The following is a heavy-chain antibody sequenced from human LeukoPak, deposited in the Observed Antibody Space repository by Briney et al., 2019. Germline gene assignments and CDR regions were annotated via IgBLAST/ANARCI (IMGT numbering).Heavy chain of an antibody. J-gene: IGHJ6*04. CDR3: AELGITMIGGV. CDR2: IKQDGSEK. D-gene: IGHD3-10*02. V-gene: IGHV3-7*01. Sequence: GGSLRLSCAASGFSFSSYWMSWVRQAPGKGLEWVANIKQDGSEKYYVASVKGRFTISRDNAKNSLYLQMNSLRAEDTAVYYCAELGITMIGGVWGKGTTVTISS. CDR1: GFSFSSYW.